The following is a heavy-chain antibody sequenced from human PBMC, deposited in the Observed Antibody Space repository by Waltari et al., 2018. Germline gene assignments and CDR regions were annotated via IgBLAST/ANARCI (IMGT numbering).Heavy chain of an antibody. J-gene: IGHJ4*02. D-gene: IGHD3-3*01. Sequence: QVQLQQWGAGLLKPSETLSLTCAVYGGSFSGYYWGRIRQPPGKGLEWIGEIKHRGITNYNPTLKIRVTISVDTSKNQFSLKLSSVTAADTAVYYCARGTTIFGVVDYWGQGTLVTVSS. V-gene: IGHV4-34*01. CDR1: GGSFSGYY. CDR2: IKHRGIT. CDR3: ARGTTIFGVVDY.